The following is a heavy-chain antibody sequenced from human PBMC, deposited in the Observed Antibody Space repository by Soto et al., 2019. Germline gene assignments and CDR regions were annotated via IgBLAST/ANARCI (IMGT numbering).Heavy chain of an antibody. CDR2: ISYDGSNK. V-gene: IGHV3-30-3*01. D-gene: IGHD4-17*01. CDR1: GFTFSSYA. J-gene: IGHJ6*02. CDR3: ASPPSYGDYLGGAYYYYGMDV. Sequence: SLRLSCAAAGFTFSSYAMHCVRQAPVKGLEWVAVISYDGSNKYYSDSVKGRFTISRDNSKNTLYLQMNSLRAGDTAVYYCASPPSYGDYLGGAYYYYGMDVWGQGPTVTVYS.